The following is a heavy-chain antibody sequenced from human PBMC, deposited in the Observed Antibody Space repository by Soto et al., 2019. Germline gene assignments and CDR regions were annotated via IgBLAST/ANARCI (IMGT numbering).Heavy chain of an antibody. CDR2: ISGSGGST. CDR3: AKDLLGIGAFDI. V-gene: IGHV3-23*01. D-gene: IGHD7-27*01. CDR1: GFTFSSYA. Sequence: GGSLRLSCAASGFTFSSYAMSWVRQAPGKGLEWVSAISGSGGSTYYADSVKGRFTISRDNSKNTLYLQMNNLRAEDTAVYYCAKDLLGIGAFDIWGQGTMVTVSS. J-gene: IGHJ3*02.